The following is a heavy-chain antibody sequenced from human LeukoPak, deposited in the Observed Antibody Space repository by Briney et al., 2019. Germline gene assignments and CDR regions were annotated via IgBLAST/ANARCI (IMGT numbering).Heavy chain of an antibody. CDR3: ARVDYRGYDYSLDY. J-gene: IGHJ4*02. CDR1: GYTFTSYG. CDR2: ISAYNGNT. Sequence: ASVKVSCKASGYTFTSYGISWVRQAPGQGLEWVGWISAYNGNTNYAQKLQGRVTMTTDTSTSTAYMELRSLRSDDTAVYYCARVDYRGYDYSLDYWGQGTLVTVSS. V-gene: IGHV1-18*01. D-gene: IGHD5-12*01.